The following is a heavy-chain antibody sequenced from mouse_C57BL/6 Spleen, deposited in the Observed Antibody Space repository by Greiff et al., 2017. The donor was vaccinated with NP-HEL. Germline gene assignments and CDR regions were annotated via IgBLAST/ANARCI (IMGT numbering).Heavy chain of an antibody. CDR3: VSYYDYDGYYAMDY. D-gene: IGHD2-4*01. Sequence: GGGLVQPKGSLKLSCAASGFTFNTYAMHWVRQAPGKGLECVARIRSKSSNYATYYADSVKDRFTISRDDSQSMLYLQMNNLKTEDTAMYYCVSYYDYDGYYAMDYWGQGTSVTVSS. CDR2: IRSKSSNYAT. J-gene: IGHJ4*01. V-gene: IGHV10-3*01. CDR1: GFTFNTYA.